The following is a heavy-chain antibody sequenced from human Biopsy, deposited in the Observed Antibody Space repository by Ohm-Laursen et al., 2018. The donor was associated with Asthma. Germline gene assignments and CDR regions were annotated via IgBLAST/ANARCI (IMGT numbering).Heavy chain of an antibody. Sequence: ASVKVSCKASGYIFTEYSMNWVRQAPGQGLEWMGRINPNSGATKYAQRFQGRVTVTRDTSISTAFMELSRLRSDDTAVYYCARDRGYCSGGTCPSWFDPWGQGTLVTVSS. CDR3: ARDRGYCSGGTCPSWFDP. J-gene: IGHJ5*02. CDR2: INPNSGAT. D-gene: IGHD2-15*01. CDR1: GYIFTEYS. V-gene: IGHV1-2*06.